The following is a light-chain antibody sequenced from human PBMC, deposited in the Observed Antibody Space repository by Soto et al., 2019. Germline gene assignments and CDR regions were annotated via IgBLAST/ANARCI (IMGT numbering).Light chain of an antibody. CDR3: SSYAGTNIHYV. CDR2: DVS. Sequence: QSALTQPPSASGSPGQSVTISCTGTSSDVGGCNYVSWYQQHPGKAPKLMIYDVSKRPSGVPDRFSGSKSGNTASLTVSGLQAEDEADYYCSSYAGTNIHYVFGTGTKLTVL. J-gene: IGLJ1*01. V-gene: IGLV2-8*01. CDR1: SSDVGGCNY.